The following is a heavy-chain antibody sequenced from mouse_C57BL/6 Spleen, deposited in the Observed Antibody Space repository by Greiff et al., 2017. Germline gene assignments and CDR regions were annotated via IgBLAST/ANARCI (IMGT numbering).Heavy chain of an antibody. J-gene: IGHJ3*01. CDR1: GYTFTGYW. Sequence: QVQLQQSGAELMKPGASVKLSCKATGYTFTGYWIEWVKQRPGHGLEWIGEILPGSGSTNYTEKFKGKATFTADTSSNTAYMQLSSLTTEDSAIYYCARSTMVTTRGFAYWGQGTLVTVSA. CDR3: ARSTMVTTRGFAY. CDR2: ILPGSGST. D-gene: IGHD2-2*01. V-gene: IGHV1-9*01.